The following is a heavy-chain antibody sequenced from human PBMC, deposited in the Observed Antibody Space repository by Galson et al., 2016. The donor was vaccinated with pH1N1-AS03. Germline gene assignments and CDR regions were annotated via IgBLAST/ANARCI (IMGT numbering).Heavy chain of an antibody. CDR3: AKTVFTDAFDI. CDR1: GGSISNRDHY. CDR2: IYYSGNS. V-gene: IGHV4-39*01. J-gene: IGHJ3*02. D-gene: IGHD4-11*01. Sequence: ATLSLTCTVSGGSISNRDHYWVWIRQTPGKGLEWIGHIYYSGNSYYNPSLKSRVNFSVDTSKNQFSLKLASVTAADTAVYYCAKTVFTDAFDIWSPGTRVSVSS.